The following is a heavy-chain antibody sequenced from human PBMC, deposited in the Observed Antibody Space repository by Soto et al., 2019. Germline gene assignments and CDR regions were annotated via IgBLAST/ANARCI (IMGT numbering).Heavy chain of an antibody. CDR1: GFTFNIYW. V-gene: IGHV3-74*01. Sequence: EVQVVESGGGLIQPGGSLRLSCVASGFTFNIYWMHWVRQAPGKGLVWVSRIKFDESTTSYADSVKGRFTISRDNAKNTVFLQMNSLRADDTSVYYCARGIRNYYGVDVWGQGTTVTVSS. CDR2: IKFDESTT. CDR3: ARGIRNYYGVDV. J-gene: IGHJ6*02. D-gene: IGHD5-18*01.